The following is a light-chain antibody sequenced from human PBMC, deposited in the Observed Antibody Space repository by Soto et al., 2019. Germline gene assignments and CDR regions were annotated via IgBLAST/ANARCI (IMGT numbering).Light chain of an antibody. J-gene: IGKJ3*01. V-gene: IGKV1-5*01. CDR1: QSISSW. CDR3: KQYNSYSIT. Sequence: DMQMTQSPSTLSASVGDRVTITCRASQSISSWLAWYQQKPGKAPKLLIYDASSLESGVPSRFSGSGSGTEFTLTISSLQPDDFATYYCKQYNSYSITFGPGTKVDIK. CDR2: DAS.